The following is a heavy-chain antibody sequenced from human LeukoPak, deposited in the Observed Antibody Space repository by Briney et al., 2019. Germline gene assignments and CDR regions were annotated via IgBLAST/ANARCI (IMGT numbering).Heavy chain of an antibody. Sequence: APVKVSCKASGYTFTGYYMHWVRQAPGQGLEWMGWINPNSGGTNYAQKFQGRVTMTRDTSISTAYMELSRLRSDDTAVYYYAREGGYYDSSGYRYNWFDPWGQGTLVTVSS. D-gene: IGHD3-22*01. CDR3: AREGGYYDSSGYRYNWFDP. V-gene: IGHV1-2*02. J-gene: IGHJ5*02. CDR2: INPNSGGT. CDR1: GYTFTGYY.